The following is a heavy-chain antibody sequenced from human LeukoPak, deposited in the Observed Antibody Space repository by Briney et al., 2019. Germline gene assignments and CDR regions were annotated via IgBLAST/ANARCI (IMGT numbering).Heavy chain of an antibody. Sequence: PSETLSLTCTVSGGSISSSSYYWGWIRQPPGKGLEWIGSIYYSGSTYYNPSLKSRVTISVDTSKNQFSLKLSSVTAADTAVYCCASSAELPKYYFDYWGQGTLVTVSS. D-gene: IGHD1-26*01. CDR3: ASSAELPKYYFDY. CDR1: GGSISSSSYY. CDR2: IYYSGST. J-gene: IGHJ4*02. V-gene: IGHV4-39*01.